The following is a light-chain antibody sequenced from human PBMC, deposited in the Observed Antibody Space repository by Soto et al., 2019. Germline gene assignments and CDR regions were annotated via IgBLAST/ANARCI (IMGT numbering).Light chain of an antibody. Sequence: IHLTQSPSSLSASVGYIVTLTCRASQDISIYLAWYQQKTGKAPNLLIYDASTLHSGVPSRLRGSGYGTDLTITISGMQTEDFETYYCQQLSSYPSTFGGGTKVDIK. CDR3: QQLSSYPST. CDR1: QDISIY. V-gene: IGKV1-9*01. J-gene: IGKJ4*01. CDR2: DAS.